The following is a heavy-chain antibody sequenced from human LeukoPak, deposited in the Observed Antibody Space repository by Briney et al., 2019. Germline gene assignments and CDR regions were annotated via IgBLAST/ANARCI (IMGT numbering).Heavy chain of an antibody. CDR1: GFTFTTYS. J-gene: IGHJ4*02. D-gene: IGHD4-17*01. CDR2: ISGSGGST. Sequence: GGSLRLSCAASGFTFTTYSMNWVRQAPGKGLEWVSAISGSGGSTYYADSVKGRFTISRDNSKNALYLQMNSLRAEDTAVYYCAKEGHDYGDYVVGYYFDYWGQGTLVTVSS. CDR3: AKEGHDYGDYVVGYYFDY. V-gene: IGHV3-23*01.